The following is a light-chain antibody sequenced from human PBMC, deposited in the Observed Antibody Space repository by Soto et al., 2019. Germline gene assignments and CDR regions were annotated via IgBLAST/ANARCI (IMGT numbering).Light chain of an antibody. V-gene: IGLV2-11*01. CDR1: SSDVGDSDS. Sequence: QSALTQPRSVSGSFGQSVTISCTGTSSDVGDSDSVSWYQQHPGRAPKLMISDVDKRPSGVPDRFSGSKSGNTAPLTISGLQSDDEADYYCCSYAGSHTWVFGGGTKVTVL. CDR2: DVD. CDR3: CSYAGSHTWV. J-gene: IGLJ3*02.